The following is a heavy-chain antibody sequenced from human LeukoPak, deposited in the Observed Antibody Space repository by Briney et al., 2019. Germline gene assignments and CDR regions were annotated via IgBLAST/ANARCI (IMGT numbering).Heavy chain of an antibody. CDR3: ARAPVQYCGGDCDAFDI. CDR1: GFTFSSYW. J-gene: IGHJ3*02. D-gene: IGHD2-21*02. V-gene: IGHV3-74*01. Sequence: GRSLRLSCAASGFTFSSYWMHWVRQAPGKGLVWVSRINSDGSSTTYADSVKGRFTISRDNAKNTLYLQMNSLRAGDTAVFYCARAPVQYCGGDCDAFDIWGQGTMVTVSS. CDR2: INSDGSST.